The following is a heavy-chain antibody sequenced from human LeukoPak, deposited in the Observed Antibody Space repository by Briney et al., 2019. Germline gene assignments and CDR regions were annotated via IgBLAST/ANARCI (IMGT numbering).Heavy chain of an antibody. V-gene: IGHV1-69*04. CDR1: GGTFSSYA. J-gene: IGHJ4*02. D-gene: IGHD6-13*01. CDR2: IIPILGIA. CDR3: TTFPLGAAAATRYFDY. Sequence: ASVKVSCKASGGTFSSYAISWVRQAPGQGLEWMGRIIPILGIANYAQKFQGRVTITADKSTSTAYMELSSLRSEDTAVYYCTTFPLGAAAATRYFDYWGQGTLVTVSS.